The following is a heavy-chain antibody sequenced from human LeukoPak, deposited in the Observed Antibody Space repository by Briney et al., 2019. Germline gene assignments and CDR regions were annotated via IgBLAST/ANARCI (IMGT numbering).Heavy chain of an antibody. V-gene: IGHV3-23*01. J-gene: IGHJ4*02. D-gene: IGHD2-21*02. Sequence: SGGSLRLSCAASGFTFSSYAMSWVRQAPGKGLEWVSSISGSGSSTYYADSVKGRVTISRDNSRNTLFLQMNSLSAEDTAVYYCAKGADHIVVVTDMGYFDYWGQGTLVAVSS. CDR1: GFTFSSYA. CDR3: AKGADHIVVVTDMGYFDY. CDR2: ISGSGSST.